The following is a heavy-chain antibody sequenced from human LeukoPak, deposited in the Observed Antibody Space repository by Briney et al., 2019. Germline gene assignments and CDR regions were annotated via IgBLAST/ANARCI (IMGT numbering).Heavy chain of an antibody. J-gene: IGHJ4*02. CDR3: ARQHDYGDHSDY. CDR1: GGSISSSSYY. V-gene: IGHV4-39*01. Sequence: PSETLSLTCTVSGGSISSSSYYWGWIRQPPGKGLEWIGSIYYSGSTYYNPSLKSRVTISVDTSKNQFSLKLSSVTAADTAVYYCARQHDYGDHSDYWGQGTLVTVSS. D-gene: IGHD4-17*01. CDR2: IYYSGST.